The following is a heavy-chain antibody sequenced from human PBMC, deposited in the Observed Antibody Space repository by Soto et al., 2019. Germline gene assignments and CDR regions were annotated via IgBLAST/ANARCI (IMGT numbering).Heavy chain of an antibody. V-gene: IGHV4-4*07. J-gene: IGHJ4*02. CDR1: CASIYTYS. D-gene: IGHD1-26*01. Sequence: SETLSLTCTVSCASIYTYSWTWIRQPAGRGLQWIGHIYSSGSANYSPSLKSRVSMSVDSSKNQISLKLSSVTAADTAVYYCATIVGANDYWRQGTLVTVSS. CDR3: ATIVGANDY. CDR2: IYSSGSA.